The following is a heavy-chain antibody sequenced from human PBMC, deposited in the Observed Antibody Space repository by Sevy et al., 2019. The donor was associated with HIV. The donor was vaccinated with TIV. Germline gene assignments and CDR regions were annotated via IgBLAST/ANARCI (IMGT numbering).Heavy chain of an antibody. Sequence: SETLSLTCSVSGASISSYFWSWIRQPPGKGLEWIGYIYYRGSTNYNPSLKSRVTISGDTSKNQFSLKLSSLTAAEPAVYYCASYYYGSGSFDYWGQGTLVTVSS. CDR1: GASISSYF. D-gene: IGHD3-10*01. CDR2: IYYRGST. J-gene: IGHJ4*02. V-gene: IGHV4-59*01. CDR3: ASYYYGSGSFDY.